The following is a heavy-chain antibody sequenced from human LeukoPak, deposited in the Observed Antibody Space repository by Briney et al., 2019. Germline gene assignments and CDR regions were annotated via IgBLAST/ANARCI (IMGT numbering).Heavy chain of an antibody. CDR3: AKRPGTTYPDY. CDR2: ISTSGGIT. J-gene: IGHJ4*02. D-gene: IGHD1-1*01. V-gene: IGHV3-23*01. Sequence: GGSLRHSCATSGFTFSSYAMSWVRQAPGKGLEWVSGISTSGGITYYEDSVRGRFTISRDNSKNTLYLQMNSLRAEDTAVYYCAKRPGTTYPDYWGQGTLVTVSS. CDR1: GFTFSSYA.